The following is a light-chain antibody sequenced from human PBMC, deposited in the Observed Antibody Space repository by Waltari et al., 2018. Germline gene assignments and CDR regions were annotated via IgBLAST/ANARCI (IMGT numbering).Light chain of an antibody. CDR1: QTINSW. Sequence: DIQMTQFPSTLSASVGARVTITCRASQTINSWLAWYQQMPGKPPKLLIYKASTLESGVPSRFSGSGSGTEFTLTISSLQPDDFATYYCQEYNRFSTFGQGTKLEIK. V-gene: IGKV1-5*03. CDR3: QEYNRFST. CDR2: KAS. J-gene: IGKJ2*01.